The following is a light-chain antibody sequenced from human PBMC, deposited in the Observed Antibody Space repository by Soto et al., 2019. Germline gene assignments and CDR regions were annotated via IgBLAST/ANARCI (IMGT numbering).Light chain of an antibody. Sequence: QSALTQPASVSGSPGQSITISCTGTSSDVGSCNLVSWYQQHPGKAPKLMIYEGSNRPSGSSNRFSGSKSGNTASLPISGRQAEEDAEYYCCSYADSSRIYVFGSGTKLTVL. CDR3: CSYADSSRIYV. CDR1: SSDVGSCNL. J-gene: IGLJ1*01. V-gene: IGLV2-23*01. CDR2: EGS.